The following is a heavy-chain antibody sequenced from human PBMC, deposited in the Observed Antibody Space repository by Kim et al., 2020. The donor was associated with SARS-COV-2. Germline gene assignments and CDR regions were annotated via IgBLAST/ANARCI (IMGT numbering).Heavy chain of an antibody. J-gene: IGHJ5*01. CDR3: ARDRDSSGNADS. D-gene: IGHD3-22*01. V-gene: IGHV3-21*01. Sequence: YYADALKGRLTISRDNANNALYLQMNSRRAEDTALYECARDRDSSGNADSWGHGTLVTVSS.